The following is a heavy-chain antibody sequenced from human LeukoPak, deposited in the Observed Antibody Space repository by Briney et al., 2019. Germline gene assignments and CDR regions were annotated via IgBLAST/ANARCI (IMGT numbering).Heavy chain of an antibody. V-gene: IGHV4-31*03. D-gene: IGHD1-1*01. CDR3: ARGLPGARIPYHFDS. CDR1: GDSMSNGGYF. CDR2: IYYTGST. Sequence: SETLSLTCTVSGDSMSNGGYFWSWIRQHPGKGLEWIGYIYYTGSTTYNPSLQSRVTMSVDTSKNNFSLRLNPVTAADTAVYFCARGLPGARIPYHFDSWGQGTLVAVSS. J-gene: IGHJ4*02.